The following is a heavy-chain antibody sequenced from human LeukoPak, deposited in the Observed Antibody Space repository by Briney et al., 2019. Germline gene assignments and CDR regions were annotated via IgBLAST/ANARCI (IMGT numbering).Heavy chain of an antibody. CDR3: ARAPLEGFDY. V-gene: IGHV1-8*01. Sequence: ASVKVPCKASGYTFTSYDINWVRQATGQGLEWMGWMNPNSGNTGYAQKFQGRVTMTRDTSISTAYMELSSLTSDDTAVYYCARAPLEGFDYWGQGTLVTVSS. CDR2: MNPNSGNT. J-gene: IGHJ4*02. CDR1: GYTFTSYD.